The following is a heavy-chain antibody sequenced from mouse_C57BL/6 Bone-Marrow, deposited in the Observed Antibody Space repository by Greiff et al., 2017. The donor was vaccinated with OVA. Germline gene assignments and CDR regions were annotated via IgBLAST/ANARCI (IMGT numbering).Heavy chain of an antibody. Sequence: QVQLQQPGAELVKPGASVKMSCKASGYTFTSYWITWVKQRPGQGLEWIGDIYPGSGSTNYNEKFKSKATLTVDTSSSTAYMQLSSLTSEDSAVYYCARPIYYYGSSYVTYWGQGTTLTVST. D-gene: IGHD1-1*01. V-gene: IGHV1-55*01. J-gene: IGHJ2*01. CDR3: ARPIYYYGSSYVTY. CDR1: GYTFTSYW. CDR2: IYPGSGST.